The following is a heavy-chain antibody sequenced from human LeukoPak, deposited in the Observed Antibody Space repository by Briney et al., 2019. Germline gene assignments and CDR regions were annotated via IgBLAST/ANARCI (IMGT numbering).Heavy chain of an antibody. Sequence: GESLRLSCAASGFTFTSYAMHWVCQAPGKGLEYVSTLSSNGDCTYYANSVKGRFTISRDNSRNTLYLQMGSLRAEDTAVYYCARGSDGSCYSSCNQWGQGTLVTVSS. CDR3: ARGSDGSCYSSCNQ. D-gene: IGHD2-15*01. J-gene: IGHJ4*02. V-gene: IGHV3-64*01. CDR2: LSSNGDCT. CDR1: GFTFTSYA.